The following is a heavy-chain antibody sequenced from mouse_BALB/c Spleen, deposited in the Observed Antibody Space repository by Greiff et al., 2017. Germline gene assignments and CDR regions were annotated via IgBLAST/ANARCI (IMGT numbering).Heavy chain of an antibody. D-gene: IGHD2-4*01. J-gene: IGHJ4*01. CDR2: INPSTGYT. Sequence: QVQLQQSGAELAKPGASVKMSCKASGYTFTSYWMHWVKQRPGQGLEWIGYINPSTGYTEYNQKFKDKATLTADKSSSTAYMQLSSLTSEDSAVYYCARAITMDYWGQGTSVTVSS. CDR1: GYTFTSYW. V-gene: IGHV1-7*01. CDR3: ARAITMDY.